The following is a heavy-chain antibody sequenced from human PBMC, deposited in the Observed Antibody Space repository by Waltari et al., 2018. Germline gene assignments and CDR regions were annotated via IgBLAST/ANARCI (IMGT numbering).Heavy chain of an antibody. V-gene: IGHV1-3*03. CDR1: GYTFTSYA. D-gene: IGHD2-21*01. CDR2: INAGNGNT. J-gene: IGHJ6*03. Sequence: QVQLVQSGAEVKKPGASVKVSCTASGYTFTSYAMHWVRQAPGQRLEWMGWINAGNGNTKYSQEFQGRVTITRDTSASTAYMELSSLRSEDMAVYYCARDHCGGDCYSGYYYMHVWGKGTTVTVSS. CDR3: ARDHCGGDCYSGYYYMHV.